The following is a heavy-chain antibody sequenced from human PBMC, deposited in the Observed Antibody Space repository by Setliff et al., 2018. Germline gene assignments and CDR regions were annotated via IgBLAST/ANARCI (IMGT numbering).Heavy chain of an antibody. CDR3: VRDPWPTGYYSSGSYYSDY. CDR1: GFTFSDYY. V-gene: IGHV3-7*03. CDR2: IKQDGSEK. D-gene: IGHD3-10*01. J-gene: IGHJ4*02. Sequence: PGGSLRLSCAASGFTFSDYYMSWIRQAPGKGLEWVANIKQDGSEKYYVDSVKGRFIISRDNARNSLYLQLNNVRADDTAVYYCVRDPWPTGYYSSGSYYSDYWGQGTLVTVSS.